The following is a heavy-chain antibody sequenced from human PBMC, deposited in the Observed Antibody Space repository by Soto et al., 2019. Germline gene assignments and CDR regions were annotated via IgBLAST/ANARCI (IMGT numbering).Heavy chain of an antibody. CDR1: GVSLSTSGLR. Sequence: APTLKPHRQTLTLTWTVAGVSLSTSGLRVSWIRQPPGKALEWLARIDWDDDKFYSTSLKTRLTISKDASKNQVVLTMTNMDPVDTATYYCARTLFSGSYYFDYWGQATLVTRSS. J-gene: IGHJ4*02. CDR3: ARTLFSGSYYFDY. CDR2: IDWDDDK. V-gene: IGHV2-70*04. D-gene: IGHD1-26*01.